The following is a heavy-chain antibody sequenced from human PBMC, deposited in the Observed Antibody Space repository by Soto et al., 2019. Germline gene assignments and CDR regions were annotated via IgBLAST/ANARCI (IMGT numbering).Heavy chain of an antibody. D-gene: IGHD6-19*01. CDR3: ARERTVAGNDY. V-gene: IGHV1-8*02. CDR1: GYTFTGYC. J-gene: IGHJ4*02. Sequence: ASVKVSCKASGYTFTGYCMHWVRQAPGQGLEWMGWINPNSGNTGYAQKFQGRVTMTRNTSISTAYMELSSLRSEDTAVYYCARERTVAGNDYWGQGTLVTVSS. CDR2: INPNSGNT.